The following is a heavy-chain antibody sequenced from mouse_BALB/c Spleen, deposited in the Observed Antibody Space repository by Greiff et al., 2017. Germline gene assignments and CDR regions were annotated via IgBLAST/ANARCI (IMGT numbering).Heavy chain of an antibody. J-gene: IGHJ2*01. CDR1: GYTFTSYN. CDR3: ARDYYGSNSYFDY. D-gene: IGHD1-1*01. V-gene: IGHV1-12*01. Sequence: QVQLQQPGAELVKPGASVKMSCKASGYTFTSYNMHWVKQTPGQGLEWIGAIYPGNGDTSYNQKFKGKATLTADKSSSTAYMQLSSLTSEDSAVYYCARDYYGSNSYFDYWGQGTTLTVSS. CDR2: IYPGNGDT.